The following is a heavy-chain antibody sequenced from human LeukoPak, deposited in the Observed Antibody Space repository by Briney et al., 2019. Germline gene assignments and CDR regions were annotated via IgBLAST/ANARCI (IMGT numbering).Heavy chain of an antibody. J-gene: IGHJ4*02. Sequence: ASVKVSCEVSGYTLTELSMHWVRQAPGQRLEWMGWINAGNGNTKYSQKFQGRVTITRDTSASTAYMELSSLRSEDTAVYYCARERVMIVSWAPYYFDYWGQGTLVTVSS. CDR2: INAGNGNT. CDR1: GYTLTELS. V-gene: IGHV1-3*01. CDR3: ARERVMIVSWAPYYFDY. D-gene: IGHD3-22*01.